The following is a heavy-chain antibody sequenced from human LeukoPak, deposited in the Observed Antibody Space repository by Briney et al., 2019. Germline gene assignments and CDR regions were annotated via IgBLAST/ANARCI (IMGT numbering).Heavy chain of an antibody. CDR2: IIPIFGTA. CDR3: ARPRERNAFDI. D-gene: IGHD1-26*01. Sequence: WXSVKVSCKASGGTFSSYAISWVRQAPGQGLEWMGGIIPIFGTANYAQKFQGRVTITADESTSTAYMELSSLRSEDTAVYYCARPRERNAFDIWGQGTMVTVSS. J-gene: IGHJ3*02. CDR1: GGTFSSYA. V-gene: IGHV1-69*01.